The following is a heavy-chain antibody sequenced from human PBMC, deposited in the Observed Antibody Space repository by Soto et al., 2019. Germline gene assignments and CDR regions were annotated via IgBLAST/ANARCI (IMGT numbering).Heavy chain of an antibody. V-gene: IGHV4-38-2*02. Sequence: SETLSLTCAVSGYSISSGYYWGWIRQPPGKGLEWIGSIYHSGSTYYNPSLKSRVTISVDTSKNQFSLKLSSVTAADTAVYYCARDGLQPENWFDPWGQGTLVTVSS. D-gene: IGHD3-10*01. CDR1: GYSISSGYY. CDR2: IYHSGST. CDR3: ARDGLQPENWFDP. J-gene: IGHJ5*02.